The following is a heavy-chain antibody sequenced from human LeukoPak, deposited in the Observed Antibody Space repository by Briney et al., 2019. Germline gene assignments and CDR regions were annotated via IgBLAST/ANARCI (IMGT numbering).Heavy chain of an antibody. D-gene: IGHD3-22*01. J-gene: IGHJ4*02. CDR3: AKDSYYYDSSGYYYPRGYFDY. CDR1: GFTFSSYA. CDR2: ISGSGGST. Sequence: GGSLRLSCAASGFTFSSYAMSWVRQAPGKGLEWVSAISGSGGSTYYADSVKGRFTISRDNSKNTLYLQMNSLRAEDTAVYYCAKDSYYYDSSGYYYPRGYFDYWGQGTLVTVSS. V-gene: IGHV3-23*01.